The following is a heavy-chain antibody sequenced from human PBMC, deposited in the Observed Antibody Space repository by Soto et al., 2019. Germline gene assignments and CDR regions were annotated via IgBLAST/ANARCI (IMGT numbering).Heavy chain of an antibody. CDR3: ARAAIYHGDPSHYYYGMDV. J-gene: IGHJ6*02. V-gene: IGHV1-69*12. D-gene: IGHD4-17*01. CDR2: IIPIFGTA. Sequence: QVQLVQSGAAVKKPGSSVKVSCKASGGTFSSYAISWVRQAPGQGLEWMGGIIPIFGTANYAQKFQGRVTITADESTSPAYMELSSLRSEATAVYYCARAAIYHGDPSHYYYGMDVWGQGTTVTGSS. CDR1: GGTFSSYA.